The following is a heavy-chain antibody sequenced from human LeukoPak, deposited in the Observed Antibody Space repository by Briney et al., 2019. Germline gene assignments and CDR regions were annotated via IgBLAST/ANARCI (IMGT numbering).Heavy chain of an antibody. Sequence: SETLSLTCAVYGGSFSGYYWSWIRQPPGKGLEWIGEINQSGSTNYNPSLKSRVTISLDTSGNQFSLKLSSVTAADTAVYYCAREGLNMVRGVIPKEAWGWFDPWGQGTLVTVSS. CDR3: AREGLNMVRGVIPKEAWGWFDP. J-gene: IGHJ5*02. V-gene: IGHV4-34*01. CDR2: INQSGST. D-gene: IGHD3-10*01. CDR1: GGSFSGYY.